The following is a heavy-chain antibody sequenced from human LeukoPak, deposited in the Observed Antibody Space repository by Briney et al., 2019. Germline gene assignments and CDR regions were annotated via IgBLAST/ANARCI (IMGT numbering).Heavy chain of an antibody. V-gene: IGHV4-4*09. CDR2: IYTSGST. Sequence: KASETLSLTCTVSGSISGYYWSWIRQPPGKGLEWIGYIYTSGSTNYNPSLESRVTISVDTSKNQFSLDLSSVTAADTAVYYCAIQKCTSASCLTKNAFDIWGQGTMVTVSS. D-gene: IGHD2-2*01. CDR1: GSISGYY. CDR3: AIQKCTSASCLTKNAFDI. J-gene: IGHJ3*02.